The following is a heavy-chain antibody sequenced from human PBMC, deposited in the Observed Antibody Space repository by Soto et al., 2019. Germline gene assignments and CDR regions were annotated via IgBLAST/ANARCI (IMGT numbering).Heavy chain of an antibody. V-gene: IGHV3-33*01. CDR2: IWYDGSNK. Sequence: QVQLVESGGGVVQPGRSLRLSCAASGFTFSSYGRHWVRQAPGKGLEWVAVIWYDGSNKYYADSVKGRFTISRDNSKNTLYLQMNSLRAEDTAVYYCARDGGMIDYWGQGTLVTVSS. CDR3: ARDGGMIDY. CDR1: GFTFSSYG. D-gene: IGHD1-20*01. J-gene: IGHJ4*02.